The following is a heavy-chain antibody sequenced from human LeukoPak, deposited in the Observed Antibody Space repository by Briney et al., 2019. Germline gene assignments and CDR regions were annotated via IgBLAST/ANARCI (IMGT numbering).Heavy chain of an antibody. CDR1: GFTFSNYG. Sequence: GGSLRLSCAASGFTFSNYGMHWVRQAPGKGLEWVAFIRYDGSNKYYADSVKGRFTISRDNSKNTLYLQMNSLRAEDTAVYYCAKETPYYDILTGYPPHDYWGQGTLVTVSS. CDR3: AKETPYYDILTGYPPHDY. J-gene: IGHJ4*02. V-gene: IGHV3-30*02. CDR2: IRYDGSNK. D-gene: IGHD3-9*01.